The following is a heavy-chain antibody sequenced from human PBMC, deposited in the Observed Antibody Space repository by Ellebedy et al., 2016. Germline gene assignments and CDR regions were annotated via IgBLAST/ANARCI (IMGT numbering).Heavy chain of an antibody. D-gene: IGHD4-23*01. CDR3: AKLISESGNFGYFHH. CDR1: GFTFSSYA. CDR2: ISDSGGYT. J-gene: IGHJ1*01. V-gene: IGHV3-23*01. Sequence: GESLKISXAASGFTFSSYAMSWVRQAPGKGLEWVSGISDSGGYTYHADTVKGRFTISRDNSKNTLYLQMNSLRAEDTAVYYCAKLISESGNFGYFHHWGQGTLVIVSS.